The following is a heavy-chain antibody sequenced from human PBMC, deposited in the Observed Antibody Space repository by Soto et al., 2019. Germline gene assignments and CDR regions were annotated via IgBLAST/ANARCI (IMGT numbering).Heavy chain of an antibody. J-gene: IGHJ4*02. D-gene: IGHD2-21*02. CDR2: VNPSGGHT. CDR3: AGGGHVVVVTAALDY. Sequence: QVQLVQSGAEVKKPGASVKVSCKASGDTFTDYYINWVRQAPGQGLEWMGTVNPSGGHTTYAQHFLGRMTMTRDTSTSTLYRELTSLTSEDTAIYYCAGGGHVVVVTAALDYWGQGTLVTVSS. V-gene: IGHV1-46*01. CDR1: GDTFTDYY.